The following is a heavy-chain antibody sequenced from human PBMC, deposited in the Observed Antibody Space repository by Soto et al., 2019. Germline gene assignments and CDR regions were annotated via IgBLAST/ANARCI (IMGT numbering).Heavy chain of an antibody. CDR1: GGSFSGYY. J-gene: IGHJ4*02. V-gene: IGHV4-34*01. Sequence: PSETLSLTCAVYGGSFSGYYWSWIRQPPGKGLEWIGEINHSGSTNYNPSLKSRVTISVDTSKNQFSLKLSSVTAADTAVYYCAREPGIAVAGFYYWGQGSLVTVSS. CDR3: AREPGIAVAGFYY. CDR2: INHSGST. D-gene: IGHD6-19*01.